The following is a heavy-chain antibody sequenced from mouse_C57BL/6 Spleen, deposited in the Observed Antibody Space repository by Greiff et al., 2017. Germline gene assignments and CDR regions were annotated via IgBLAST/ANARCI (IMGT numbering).Heavy chain of an antibody. CDR3: ARSGYYGSSFDY. Sequence: VQLQQPGAELVRPGSSVKLSCKASGYTFTSYWMHWVKQRPIQGLEWIGNIDPSDSETNYNQKFKDKATLTVDKSSSTAYMQLSSLTSEDSAVYYCARSGYYGSSFDYWGQGTTLTVSS. V-gene: IGHV1-52*01. J-gene: IGHJ2*01. CDR2: IDPSDSET. D-gene: IGHD1-1*01. CDR1: GYTFTSYW.